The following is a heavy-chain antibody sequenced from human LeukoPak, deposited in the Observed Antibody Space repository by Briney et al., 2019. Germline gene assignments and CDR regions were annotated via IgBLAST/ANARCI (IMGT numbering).Heavy chain of an antibody. D-gene: IGHD3-3*01. V-gene: IGHV4-4*07. CDR1: GGPISSYY. Sequence: SETLSLTCTVSGGPISSYYWSWIRQPAGKGLEWIGRIYTSGSTNYNPSLKSRVTMSVDTSKNQFSLKLSSVTAADTAVYYCARDFVARYYDFQTNWFDPWGQGTLVTVSS. J-gene: IGHJ5*02. CDR2: IYTSGST. CDR3: ARDFVARYYDFQTNWFDP.